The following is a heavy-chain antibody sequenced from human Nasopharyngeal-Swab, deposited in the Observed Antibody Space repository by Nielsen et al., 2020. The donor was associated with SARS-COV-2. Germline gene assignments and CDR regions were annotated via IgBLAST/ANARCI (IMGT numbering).Heavy chain of an antibody. CDR2: IGTAGDT. J-gene: IGHJ3*02. V-gene: IGHV3-13*01. D-gene: IGHD3-10*01. Sequence: ESLKISCAASGFTFSSYDMHWVRQATGKGLEWVSGIGTAGDTYYPGSVKGRFTISRENAKNSLYLQMNSLRAGDTAVYYCARVPPMVRGVFAFDIWGQGTMVTVSS. CDR3: ARVPPMVRGVFAFDI. CDR1: GFTFSSYD.